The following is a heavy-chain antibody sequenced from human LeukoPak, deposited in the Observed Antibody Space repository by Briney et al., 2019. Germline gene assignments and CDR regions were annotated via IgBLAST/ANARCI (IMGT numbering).Heavy chain of an antibody. J-gene: IGHJ3*01. CDR3: ARSTDTTWVRNAFAV. CDR2: ISTNGDGT. D-gene: IGHD1-1*01. Sequence: GGSLRLSCAASGFTFTTYSMRWVRQAPGKGLEYVSSISTNGDGTYYASSVKGRFTISRDNSKNTLYLQMGSLRAEDMAVYFCARSTDTTWVRNAFAVWGQGTMVTVSS. V-gene: IGHV3-64*01. CDR1: GFTFTTYS.